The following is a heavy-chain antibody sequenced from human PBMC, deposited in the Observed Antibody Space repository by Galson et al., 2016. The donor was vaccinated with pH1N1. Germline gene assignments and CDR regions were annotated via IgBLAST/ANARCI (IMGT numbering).Heavy chain of an antibody. V-gene: IGHV3-30-3*01. Sequence: SLRLSCAASGFTFSHYAMHWVRQAPGKGLEWVAVISYVESNKGYADSVKGRFTVSRDNSKNTLYLQMNSLRAEDTALYYCARDHVYGDYFERFFDLWGRGTLVTVSS. D-gene: IGHD4-17*01. J-gene: IGHJ2*01. CDR1: GFTFSHYA. CDR2: ISYVESNK. CDR3: ARDHVYGDYFERFFDL.